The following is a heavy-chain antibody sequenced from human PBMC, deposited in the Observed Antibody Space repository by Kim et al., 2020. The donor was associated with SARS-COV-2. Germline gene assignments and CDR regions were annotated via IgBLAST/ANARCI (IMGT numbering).Heavy chain of an antibody. Sequence: SETLSLTCAVYGGSFSGYYWSWIRQPPGKGLEWIGEINHSGSTNYNPSLKSRVTISVDTSKNQFSLKLSSVPAADTAVYYCARFDYSNSIDYWGQGTLVTVSS. V-gene: IGHV4-34*01. CDR2: INHSGST. CDR3: ARFDYSNSIDY. D-gene: IGHD4-4*01. CDR1: GGSFSGYY. J-gene: IGHJ4*02.